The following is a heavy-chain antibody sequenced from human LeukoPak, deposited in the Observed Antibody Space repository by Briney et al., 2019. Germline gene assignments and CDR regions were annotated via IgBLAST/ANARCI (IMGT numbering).Heavy chain of an antibody. V-gene: IGHV3-21*01. Sequence: GGSLRLPCAASGFTFSSYSMNWVRQAPGKGLEWVSSISSSSSYIYYADSVKGRFTISRDNAKNSLYLQMNSLRAEDTAVYYCASHKRGYCSGGSCDWSYWGQGTLVTVSS. CDR2: ISSSSSYI. D-gene: IGHD2-15*01. J-gene: IGHJ4*02. CDR1: GFTFSSYS. CDR3: ASHKRGYCSGGSCDWSY.